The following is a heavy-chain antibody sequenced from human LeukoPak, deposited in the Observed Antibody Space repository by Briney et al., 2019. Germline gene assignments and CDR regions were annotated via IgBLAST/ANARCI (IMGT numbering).Heavy chain of an antibody. J-gene: IGHJ4*02. CDR1: GFTFSSYA. CDR2: ISYDGSNK. V-gene: IGHV3-30-3*01. Sequence: GGSLRLSCAASGFTFSSYAMHWVRQAPGEGLEWVAVISYDGSNKYYADSVKGRFTISRDNSKNTLYLQMNSLRAEDTAVYYCARDSPYQLLFRFDYWGQGTLVTVSS. CDR3: ARDSPYQLLFRFDY. D-gene: IGHD2-2*01.